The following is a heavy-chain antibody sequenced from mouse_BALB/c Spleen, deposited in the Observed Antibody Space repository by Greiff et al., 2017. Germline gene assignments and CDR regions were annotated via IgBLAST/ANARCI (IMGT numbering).Heavy chain of an antibody. CDR1: GYTFTSYW. CDR3: AQRYFDY. V-gene: IGHV1-87*01. CDR2: IYPGDGDT. J-gene: IGHJ2*01. Sequence: QVQLQQSGAELARPGASVKLSCKASGYTFTSYWMQWVKQRPGQGLEWIGAIYPGDGDTRYTQKFKGKATLTADKSSSTAYMQLSSLASEDSAVYYCAQRYFDYWGQGTTLTVSS.